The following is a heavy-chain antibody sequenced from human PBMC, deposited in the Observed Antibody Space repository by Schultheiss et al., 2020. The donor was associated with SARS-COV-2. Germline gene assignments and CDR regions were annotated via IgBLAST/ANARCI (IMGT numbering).Heavy chain of an antibody. CDR1: GYSFTSYY. CDR3: AREERAVAGTFDY. J-gene: IGHJ4*02. CDR2: INTNTGNP. D-gene: IGHD6-19*01. Sequence: ASVKVSCKASGYSFTSYYIHWVRQAPGQGLEWMGWINTNTGNPTYAQGFTGRFVFSLDTSVSTAYLQISSLKAEDTAVYYCAREERAVAGTFDYWGQGTLVTVSS. V-gene: IGHV7-4-1*02.